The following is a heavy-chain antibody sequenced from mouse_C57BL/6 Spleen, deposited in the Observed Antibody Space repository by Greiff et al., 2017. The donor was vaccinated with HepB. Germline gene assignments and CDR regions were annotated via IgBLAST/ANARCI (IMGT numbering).Heavy chain of an antibody. CDR1: GFTFSDYG. CDR2: ISSGSSTI. Sequence: EVQGVESGGGLVKPGGSLKLSCAASGFTFSDYGMHWVRQAPEKGLEWVAYISSGSSTIYYADTVKGRFTISRDNAKNTLFLQMTSLRSEDTAMYYCAREIYYDYDGFAYWGQGTLVTVSA. V-gene: IGHV5-17*01. CDR3: AREIYYDYDGFAY. D-gene: IGHD2-4*01. J-gene: IGHJ3*01.